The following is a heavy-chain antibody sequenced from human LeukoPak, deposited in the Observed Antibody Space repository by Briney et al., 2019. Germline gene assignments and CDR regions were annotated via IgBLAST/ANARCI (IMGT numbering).Heavy chain of an antibody. V-gene: IGHV3-9*01. CDR1: GFTFDDYA. CDR3: AKAGGSGSYWAGAFDI. CDR2: ISWNSGSI. D-gene: IGHD3-10*01. J-gene: IGHJ3*02. Sequence: GGSLRLSCAASGFTFDDYAMHWVRQAPGKGLEWVSGISWNSGSIGYADSVEGRFTISRDNAKNSLYLQMNSLRAEDTALYYCAKAGGSGSYWAGAFDIWGQGTMVTVSS.